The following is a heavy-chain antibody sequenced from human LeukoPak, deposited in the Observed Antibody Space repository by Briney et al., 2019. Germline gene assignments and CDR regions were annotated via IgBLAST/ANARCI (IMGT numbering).Heavy chain of an antibody. Sequence: SETLSLTCTVSGYSISNNFYWAWIRQPPGKGLEWIGEINHSGSTNYNPSLKSRVTISVDTSKNQFSLKLSSVTAADTAVYYCARREGAIPAGGTFDIWGQGTMVTVSS. V-gene: IGHV4-38-2*02. CDR2: INHSGST. CDR3: ARREGAIPAGGTFDI. CDR1: GYSISNNFY. D-gene: IGHD3-16*01. J-gene: IGHJ3*02.